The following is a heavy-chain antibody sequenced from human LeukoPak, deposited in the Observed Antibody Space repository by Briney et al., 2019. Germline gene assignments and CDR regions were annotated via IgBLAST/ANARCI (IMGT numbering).Heavy chain of an antibody. CDR1: GGSFSGYY. Sequence: SETLSLTCAVYGGSFSGYYWSWIRQPPGKGLEWIGEINHSGSTNYNPSLKSRVTISVDTSKNQFSLKLSSVTAADTAVYYCARLSLYGSGSYRRGPIYYYYMDVWGKGTTVTISS. CDR2: INHSGST. V-gene: IGHV4-34*01. J-gene: IGHJ6*03. D-gene: IGHD3-10*01. CDR3: ARLSLYGSGSYRRGPIYYYYMDV.